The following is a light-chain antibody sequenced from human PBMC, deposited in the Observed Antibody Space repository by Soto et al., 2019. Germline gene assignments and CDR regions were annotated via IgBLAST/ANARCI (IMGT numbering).Light chain of an antibody. Sequence: EVVLTQSPPTLSLSPGERATLSCRASQRVSSYLAWYQQQPGQAPRLLIYDASNRATGIPARFSGRGSGTDFTLTISSLEPEDFAVYYCLQRSNWPLTFGGGTKVEIK. CDR3: LQRSNWPLT. J-gene: IGKJ4*01. CDR1: QRVSSY. V-gene: IGKV3-11*01. CDR2: DAS.